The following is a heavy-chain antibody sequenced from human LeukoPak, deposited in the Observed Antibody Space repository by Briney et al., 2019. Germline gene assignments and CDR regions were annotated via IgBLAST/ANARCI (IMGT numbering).Heavy chain of an antibody. D-gene: IGHD3-22*01. CDR2: IWYDGSNK. CDR1: GFTFSSYG. J-gene: IGHJ4*02. CDR3: ARADYYDSSGADFDY. V-gene: IGHV3-33*01. Sequence: PGRSLRLSCAASGFTFSSYGMHWVRQAPGKGLEWVAVIWYDGSNKYYADSVKGRFTISRDNSKNTLYLQMNSLRAEDTAVYYCARADYYDSSGADFDYWGQGTLVTVSS.